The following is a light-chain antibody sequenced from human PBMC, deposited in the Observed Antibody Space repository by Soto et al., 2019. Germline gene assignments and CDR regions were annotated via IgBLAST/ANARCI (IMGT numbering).Light chain of an antibody. CDR3: QQYNYWPPST. V-gene: IGKV3-15*01. Sequence: EIVMTQSPATLSVSPGERATLSCRASQSVSSNLAWYQQKPGQAPRLLISGASTRATGIPARFSGSGSGTEFTRTISSLQSEDFEVYYCQQYNYWPPSTIGQGTKVDIK. CDR1: QSVSSN. CDR2: GAS. J-gene: IGKJ1*01.